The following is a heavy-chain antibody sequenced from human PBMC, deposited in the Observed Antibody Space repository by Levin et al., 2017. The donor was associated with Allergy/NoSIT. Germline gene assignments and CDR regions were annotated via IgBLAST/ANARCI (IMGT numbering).Heavy chain of an antibody. CDR1: GYTFTSYA. CDR3: ARGWGSSGWHAFDI. CDR2: INTNTGNP. D-gene: IGHD6-19*01. J-gene: IGHJ3*02. V-gene: IGHV7-4-1*02. Sequence: AASVKVSCKASGYTFTSYAMNWVRQAPGQGLEWMGWINTNTGNPTYAQGFTGRFVFSLDTSVSTAYLQISSLKAEDTAVYYCARGWGSSGWHAFDIWGQGTMVTVSS.